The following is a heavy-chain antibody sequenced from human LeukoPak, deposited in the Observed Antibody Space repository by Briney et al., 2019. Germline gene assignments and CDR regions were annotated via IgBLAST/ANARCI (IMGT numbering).Heavy chain of an antibody. CDR3: ARVGSSISRHWFDP. V-gene: IGHV3-23*01. CDR2: ISGSGGSI. J-gene: IGHJ5*02. Sequence: GGCLRLSCTASGFTFSSYAMTWVRQAPGKGLEWVSGISGSGGSIDYADSVKGRFTIDRDNSKNTLHLQMNSLRAEDTAVYYCARVGSSISRHWFDPWGQGTLVTVSS. CDR1: GFTFSSYA. D-gene: IGHD6-13*01.